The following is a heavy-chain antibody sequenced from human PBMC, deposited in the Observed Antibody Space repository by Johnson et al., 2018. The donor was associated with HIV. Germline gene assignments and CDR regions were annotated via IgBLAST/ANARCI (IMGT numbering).Heavy chain of an antibody. D-gene: IGHD2-15*01. V-gene: IGHV3-20*04. Sequence: MQLVESGGGVVQPGGSLRLSCAAAGFTVSSNYMNWVRQAPGKGLESVSGINWNGGSTGYADSVKGRFTISRDNAKNSLYLQMNSLRAEDTALYYCAGGRIGAFDIWGQGTMVTVSS. CDR1: GFTVSSNY. CDR2: INWNGGST. J-gene: IGHJ3*02. CDR3: AGGRIGAFDI.